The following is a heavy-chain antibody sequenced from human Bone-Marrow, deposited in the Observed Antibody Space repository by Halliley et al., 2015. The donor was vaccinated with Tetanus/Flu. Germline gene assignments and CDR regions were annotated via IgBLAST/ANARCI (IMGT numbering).Heavy chain of an antibody. CDR3: ARGGYGAVDI. V-gene: IGHV3-74*01. D-gene: IGHD6-13*01. Sequence: CAASGFTFSTLWMHWVRQAPGKGLVWVSHINSDGSATTYADFVKGRFTISRDNAKNTLYLQMNSLRAEDTAVYYCARGGYGAVDIWGQGTLVTVSS. J-gene: IGHJ3*02. CDR1: GFTFSTLW. CDR2: INSDGSAT.